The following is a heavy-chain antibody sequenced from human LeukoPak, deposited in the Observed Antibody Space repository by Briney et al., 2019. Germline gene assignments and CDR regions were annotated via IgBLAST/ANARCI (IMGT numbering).Heavy chain of an antibody. D-gene: IGHD1-1*01. CDR1: GFTFSSYG. J-gene: IGHJ4*02. V-gene: IGHV3-30*03. Sequence: GGSLRLSCAASGFTFSSYGMHWVRQAPGKGLEWVAVISYDGSNKYYADSVKGRFTISRDNSKNTLYLQMNSLRAEDTAVYYCARPAYNWKEGNFDYWGQGTLVTVSP. CDR2: ISYDGSNK. CDR3: ARPAYNWKEGNFDY.